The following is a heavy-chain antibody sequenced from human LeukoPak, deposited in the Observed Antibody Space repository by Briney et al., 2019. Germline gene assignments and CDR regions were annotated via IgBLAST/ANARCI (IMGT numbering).Heavy chain of an antibody. D-gene: IGHD3-16*02. Sequence: GESLQISCKGSGYSFTSYWIGWVRQMPGKGLEWMGIIYPGDSDTRYSPSFQGQVTISADKSISTAYLQWSSLKASDTAKYYCARTLTIVHGWFDPWGQGTLVTVSS. J-gene: IGHJ5*02. CDR2: IYPGDSDT. V-gene: IGHV5-51*01. CDR3: ARTLTIVHGWFDP. CDR1: GYSFTSYW.